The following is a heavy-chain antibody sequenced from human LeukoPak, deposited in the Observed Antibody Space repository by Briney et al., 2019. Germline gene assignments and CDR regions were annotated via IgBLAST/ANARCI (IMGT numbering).Heavy chain of an antibody. J-gene: IGHJ4*02. CDR2: ISGSGGST. D-gene: IGHD6-13*01. V-gene: IGHV3-23*01. Sequence: GGSLRLSCAASGFTFSGYAMSWVRQAPGKGLEWVSAISGSGGSTYYADSVKGRFTISRDNSKNTLYLQMNSLRAEDTAVYYCAKGQTYSSSKFDYWGQGTLVTVSS. CDR1: GFTFSGYA. CDR3: AKGQTYSSSKFDY.